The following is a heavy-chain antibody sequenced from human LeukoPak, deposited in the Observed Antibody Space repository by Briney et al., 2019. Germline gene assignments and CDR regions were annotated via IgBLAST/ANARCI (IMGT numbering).Heavy chain of an antibody. CDR3: ARGYDFWSGHSSLFDY. CDR2: MNPNSGNT. CDR1: GYTFSNYE. D-gene: IGHD3-3*01. V-gene: IGHV1-8*03. Sequence: ASVKVSCKATGYTFSNYEINWVRQATGQGLEWMGWMNPNSGNTGYAQKFQGRVTITGDTSINTAYMELSSLRSEDTAVYYCARGYDFWSGHSSLFDYWGQGTLVTVSS. J-gene: IGHJ4*02.